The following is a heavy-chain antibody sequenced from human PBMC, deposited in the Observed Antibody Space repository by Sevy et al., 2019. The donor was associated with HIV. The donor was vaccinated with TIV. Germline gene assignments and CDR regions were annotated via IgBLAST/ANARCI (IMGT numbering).Heavy chain of an antibody. D-gene: IGHD6-6*01. J-gene: IGHJ4*02. CDR1: GFTFGSYW. CDR2: IKEDGSGR. CDR3: ARLYSSSSGRGLDN. V-gene: IGHV3-7*01. Sequence: GSLRLSCAASGFTFGSYWMTWVRQAPGKGLEWVANIKEDGSGRFYVDSVRGRFTVSRDNAKKTLFLKMNNLGGEDTALYYCARLYSSSSGRGLDNWGQGALVTVSS.